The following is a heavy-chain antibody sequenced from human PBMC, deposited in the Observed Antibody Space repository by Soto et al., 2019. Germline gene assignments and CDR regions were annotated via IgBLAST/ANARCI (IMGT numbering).Heavy chain of an antibody. Sequence: EVQLVESGGGLVQPGGSLRLSCAASGFTFSSYCMSWVRQAPGKGLEWVANIKQDGSEKYYVDYVKGRFTISRDNAKNSLYLQMNSLRAEDTAVYYCAREVAAGYFDYWGQGPLVTVSS. CDR3: AREVAAGYFDY. CDR1: GFTFSSYC. J-gene: IGHJ4*02. CDR2: IKQDGSEK. D-gene: IGHD6-25*01. V-gene: IGHV3-7*03.